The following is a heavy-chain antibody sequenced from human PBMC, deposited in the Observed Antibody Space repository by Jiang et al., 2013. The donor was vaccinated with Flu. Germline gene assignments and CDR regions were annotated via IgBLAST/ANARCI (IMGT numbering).Heavy chain of an antibody. J-gene: IGHJ4*02. D-gene: IGHD3-16*02. CDR2: IWYDGSNK. V-gene: IGHV3-33*01. Sequence: LEWVAVIWYDGSNKYYADSVKGRFTISRDNSKNTLYLQMNSLRAEDTAVYYCARDGGGLHLGELSLGYFDYWGQGTLVTVSS. CDR3: ARDGGGLHLGELSLGYFDY.